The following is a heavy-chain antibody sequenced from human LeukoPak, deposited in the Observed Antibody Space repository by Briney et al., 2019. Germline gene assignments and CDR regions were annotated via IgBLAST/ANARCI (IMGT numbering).Heavy chain of an antibody. V-gene: IGHV3-72*01. Sequence: GGSLRLSCAASGFTFSDHYMDWVRQAPGKGLEWVGRSRNRAKSYTTDYAASVKGRFTISRDDSKSTLYLQMNSLETEDTAVYYCSRDATGDHWGQGTLVSVSS. CDR3: SRDATGDH. J-gene: IGHJ4*02. CDR2: SRNRAKSYTT. CDR1: GFTFSDHY.